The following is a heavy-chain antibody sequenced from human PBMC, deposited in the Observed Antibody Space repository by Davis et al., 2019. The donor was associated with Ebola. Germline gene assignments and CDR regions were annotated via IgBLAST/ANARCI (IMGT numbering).Heavy chain of an antibody. CDR1: GFTFSNYD. V-gene: IGHV3-13*01. J-gene: IGHJ6*02. D-gene: IGHD5-18*01. CDR3: ARDGAPPYSYGYYYYYGMDV. CDR2: IGTAGDT. Sequence: GESLKISCAAFGFTFSNYDMHWVRQATGKGLEWVSAIGTAGDTYYPGSVKGRFTISRENAKNSLYLQMDSLRAEDTAVYYCARDGAPPYSYGYYYYYGMDVWGQGTTVTVSS.